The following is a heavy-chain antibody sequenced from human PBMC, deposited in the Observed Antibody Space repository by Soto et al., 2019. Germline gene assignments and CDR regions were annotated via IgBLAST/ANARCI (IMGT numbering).Heavy chain of an antibody. D-gene: IGHD3-16*01. CDR1: GFSLTTRGVG. J-gene: IGHJ5*02. CDR3: AHIPNYYQYDWFDP. Sequence: QITLKESGPTLVKPTQTLTLTCTFSGFSLTTRGVGVGWSRQPPGKGLECLALIYWDDDKRYSPSLQSRLSITKDTSKNQVVLTMTNVDPVDTATYYCAHIPNYYQYDWFDPWGQGTLVSVSS. CDR2: IYWDDDK. V-gene: IGHV2-5*02.